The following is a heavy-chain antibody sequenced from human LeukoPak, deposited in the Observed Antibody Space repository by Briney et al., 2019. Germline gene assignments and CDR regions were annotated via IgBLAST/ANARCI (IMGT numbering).Heavy chain of an antibody. Sequence: PGGSLRLSCAASGFTFSRYGMHWARQAPGKGLEWAAVIWYDGSNEYYADSVKGRFTIFRDNSKNTLHLQMNSLRAEDTAVYYCARPLVGDALDYWGQGTLVTVSS. CDR2: IWYDGSNE. D-gene: IGHD1-26*01. CDR3: ARPLVGDALDY. V-gene: IGHV3-33*01. J-gene: IGHJ4*02. CDR1: GFTFSRYG.